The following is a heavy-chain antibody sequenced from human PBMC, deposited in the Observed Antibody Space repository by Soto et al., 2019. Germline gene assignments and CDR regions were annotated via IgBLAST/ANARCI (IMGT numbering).Heavy chain of an antibody. CDR3: ARQREGGPGAFDI. J-gene: IGHJ3*02. D-gene: IGHD1-26*01. CDR1: GGSISSSSYY. CDR2: IYYGGST. Sequence: PSETLSLTCTVSGGSISSSSYYWGWIRQPPGKGLEWIGSIYYGGSTYYNPSLKSRVTISVDTSKNQFSLKLSSVTAADTAVYYCARQREGGPGAFDIWGQGTMVTVSS. V-gene: IGHV4-39*01.